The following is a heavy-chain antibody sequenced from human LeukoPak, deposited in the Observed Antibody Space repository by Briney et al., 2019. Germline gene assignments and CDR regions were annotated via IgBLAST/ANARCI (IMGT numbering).Heavy chain of an antibody. CDR1: GGSIGTYY. CDR3: ASSYYYDSSGYLYAFDI. V-gene: IGHV4-59*12. D-gene: IGHD3-22*01. CDR2: IYYSGST. J-gene: IGHJ3*02. Sequence: SETLSLTCTVSGGSIGTYYWSWIRQPPGRGLEWIGSIYYSGSTYYNPSLKSRVTISVDTSKNQFSLKLSSVTAADTAVYYCASSYYYDSSGYLYAFDIWGQGTMVTVSS.